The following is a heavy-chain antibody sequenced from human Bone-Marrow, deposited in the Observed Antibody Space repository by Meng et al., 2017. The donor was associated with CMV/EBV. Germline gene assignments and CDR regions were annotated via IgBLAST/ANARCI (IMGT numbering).Heavy chain of an antibody. CDR2: ISYDGSNK. CDR3: ARIAAAALKPYYYGMDV. Sequence: GGSLRLSCAASGFTFSSYAMHWVRQAPGKGLEGVAVISYDGSNKYYADSVKGRFTISRDNSKNTLYLQMNSLRAEDTAVYYCARIAAAALKPYYYGMDVWGQGTTVTVSS. CDR1: GFTFSSYA. V-gene: IGHV3-30*04. D-gene: IGHD6-13*01. J-gene: IGHJ6*02.